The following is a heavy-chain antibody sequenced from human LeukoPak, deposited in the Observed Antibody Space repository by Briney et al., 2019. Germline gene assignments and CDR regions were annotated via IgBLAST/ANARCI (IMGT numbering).Heavy chain of an antibody. CDR3: AKDGTYYYGSGSYCFDY. Sequence: PGGSLRLSCAASGFTFSSYGMHWVRQAPGKGLEWVAFIRYDGSNKYYADSVKGRFTISRDNSKNTLYLQMNSPRAEDTAVYYCAKDGTYYYGSGSYCFDYWGQGTLVTVSS. CDR1: GFTFSSYG. J-gene: IGHJ4*02. D-gene: IGHD3-10*01. V-gene: IGHV3-30*02. CDR2: IRYDGSNK.